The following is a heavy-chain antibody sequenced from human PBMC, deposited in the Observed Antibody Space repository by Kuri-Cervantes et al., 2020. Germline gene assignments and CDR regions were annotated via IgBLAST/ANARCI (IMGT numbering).Heavy chain of an antibody. CDR1: GGSISSGDYY. D-gene: IGHD3-3*01. CDR2: IYYSGST. V-gene: IGHV4-30-4*01. CDR3: ARVLVRYDWFYFDY. J-gene: IGHJ4*02. Sequence: SETLSLTCTVSGGSISSGDYYWSWIRQPPGKGLEWIGYIYYSGSTYYNPSLKSRVTISVDKSKNQFSLKLSSVTAADTAVYYCARVLVRYDWFYFDYWGQGTLVTVSS.